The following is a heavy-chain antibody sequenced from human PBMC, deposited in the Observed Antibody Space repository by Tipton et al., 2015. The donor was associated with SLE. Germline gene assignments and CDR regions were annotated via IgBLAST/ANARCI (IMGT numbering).Heavy chain of an antibody. CDR2: INHSGST. D-gene: IGHD1-7*01. CDR3: ARAQNSSMGY. Sequence: TLPLTCAVYGGSFSGYYWSWIRQPPGKGLEWIGEINHSGSTNYNPSLKSRVTISVDTSKNQFSLKLSSVTAADTAVYYCARAQNSSMGYWGQGTLVTVSS. V-gene: IGHV4-34*01. CDR1: GGSFSGYY. J-gene: IGHJ4*02.